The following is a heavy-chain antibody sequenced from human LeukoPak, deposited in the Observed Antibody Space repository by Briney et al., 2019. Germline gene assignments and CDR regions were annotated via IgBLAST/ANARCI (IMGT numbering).Heavy chain of an antibody. CDR1: GFTFSSYS. V-gene: IGHV3-21*05. J-gene: IGHJ6*02. Sequence: GGSLRLSCAASGFTFSSYSMNWVRQAPGKGLEWVSYISSSSSYIYYADSVKGRFTISRDNAKNSLYLQMNSLRAEDTAVYYCARDKSIAAAGSNYYYYYGLDVWGQGTTVTVSS. CDR3: ARDKSIAAAGSNYYYYYGLDV. D-gene: IGHD6-13*01. CDR2: ISSSSSYI.